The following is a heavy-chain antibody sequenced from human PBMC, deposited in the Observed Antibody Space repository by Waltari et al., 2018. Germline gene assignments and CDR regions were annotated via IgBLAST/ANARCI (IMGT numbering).Heavy chain of an antibody. CDR3: AHRGGEPYCGGDCYSARFDY. J-gene: IGHJ4*02. V-gene: IGHV2-5*01. CDR1: GFSLSTSGVG. D-gene: IGHD2-21*01. Sequence: QITLKESGPTLVKPTQTLTLTCTFSGFSLSTSGVGVGWIRQPPGKALEWLALIYWNDDKRYSPSLKSRLTITKDTSKNQVVLTMTNMDPVDTATYYCAHRGGEPYCGGDCYSARFDYWGQGTLVTVSS. CDR2: IYWNDDK.